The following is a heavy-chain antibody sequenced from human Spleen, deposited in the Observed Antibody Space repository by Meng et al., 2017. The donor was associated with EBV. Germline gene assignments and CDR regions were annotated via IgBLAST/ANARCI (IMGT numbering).Heavy chain of an antibody. CDR3: AHRRITTYFDS. V-gene: IGHV2-5*02. J-gene: IGHJ4*02. CDR2: IFWDDDK. Sequence: QITLKESGPTLVKPXQTLTLTCTFSGFSLTTSGVGVGWIRQPPGKALEWLALIFWDDDKRYSPSLKNRLTITKDTSKNQVVLTMTNVDPLDTATYYCAHRRITTYFDSGGQGTLGTVSS. D-gene: IGHD3-16*01. CDR1: GFSLTTSGVG.